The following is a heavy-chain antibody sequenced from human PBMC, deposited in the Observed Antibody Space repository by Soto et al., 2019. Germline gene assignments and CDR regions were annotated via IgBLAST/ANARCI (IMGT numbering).Heavy chain of an antibody. CDR2: ILYDGSNK. CDR1: GFTFSSHG. J-gene: IGHJ6*02. CDR3: AKDPGKQWLEVYGMDV. D-gene: IGHD6-19*01. V-gene: IGHV3-30*18. Sequence: QAGGSLRLSCAASGFTFSSHGMHWVRQAPGKGLEWVAVILYDGSNKYYADSVKGRFTISRDNSKNTLYLQMNSLRAEDTAVYHCAKDPGKQWLEVYGMDVWGQGTTVTVSS.